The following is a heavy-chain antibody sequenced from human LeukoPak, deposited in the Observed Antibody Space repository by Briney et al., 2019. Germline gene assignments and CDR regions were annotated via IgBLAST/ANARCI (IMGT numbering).Heavy chain of an antibody. CDR3: AQQVGYCSSGSCYFTY. D-gene: IGHD2-15*01. V-gene: IGHV3-23*01. Sequence: PGGSLRLSCAASGFSSNTYAMSWVRQAPGKGLEWVSAISNTGGSTYYADSVKGRFTISRDKSKNTLSLQMNSLRAEDTAVYYCAQQVGYCSSGSCYFTYWGQGTLVTVSS. J-gene: IGHJ1*01. CDR2: ISNTGGST. CDR1: GFSSNTYA.